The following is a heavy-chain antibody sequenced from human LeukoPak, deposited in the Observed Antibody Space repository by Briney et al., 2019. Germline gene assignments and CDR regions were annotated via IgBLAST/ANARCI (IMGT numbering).Heavy chain of an antibody. D-gene: IGHD3-3*01. CDR3: ARGAPNDYDFWSGYSPPEYAFDI. V-gene: IGHV1-2*02. CDR1: GYTFTSYG. J-gene: IGHJ3*02. Sequence: GASVKVSCKASGYTFTSYGISLVRQAPGQGLEWMGWINPNSGGTNYAQKSQGRVTMTRDTSISTAYMELSRLRSDDTAVYYCARGAPNDYDFWSGYSPPEYAFDIWGQGTMVTVSS. CDR2: INPNSGGT.